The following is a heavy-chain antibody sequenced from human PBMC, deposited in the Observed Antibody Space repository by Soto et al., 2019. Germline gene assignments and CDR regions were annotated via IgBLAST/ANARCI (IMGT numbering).Heavy chain of an antibody. D-gene: IGHD3-3*01. Sequence: LQLQPLSRSVADGTIRDLDYYWSINQQPPVKGLEWMRYIYYSGSTYYNTSLKSRVTISVDTSKNQFSLKLSSVTAADTAVYYFASATQGYNFWSGVDFCGQGTLVTVPS. CDR2: IYYSGST. CDR3: ASATQGYNFWSGVDF. V-gene: IGHV4-30-4*01. CDR1: DGTIRDLDYY. J-gene: IGHJ4*02.